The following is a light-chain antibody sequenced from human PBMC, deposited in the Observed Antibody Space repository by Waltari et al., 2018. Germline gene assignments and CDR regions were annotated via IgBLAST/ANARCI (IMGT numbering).Light chain of an antibody. CDR2: DAS. Sequence: EIVLTQSPATLSLSPGEGATLSCRASQTISTYLAWSQQKAGQAPRLLIYDASKRATGIPARFSGSGSVTDFTLTISSLEPEDFALYYCQQRTNWPRTFGQGTKLEIK. CDR1: QTISTY. J-gene: IGKJ2*02. CDR3: QQRTNWPRT. V-gene: IGKV3-11*01.